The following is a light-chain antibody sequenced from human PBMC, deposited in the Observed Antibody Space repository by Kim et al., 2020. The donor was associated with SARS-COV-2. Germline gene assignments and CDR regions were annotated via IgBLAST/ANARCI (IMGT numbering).Light chain of an antibody. J-gene: IGLJ2*01. CDR2: DDN. CDR1: SIGSNC. Sequence: AETVSINGNGDSIGSNCVHWYQQKPGRAPAVVIYDDNERPSGIPERFSGSNDGNTDSLTITSAEVEDEDEYDCYFRASSSNHPVFGGGTKLTVL. V-gene: IGLV3-21*02. CDR3: YFRASSSNHPV.